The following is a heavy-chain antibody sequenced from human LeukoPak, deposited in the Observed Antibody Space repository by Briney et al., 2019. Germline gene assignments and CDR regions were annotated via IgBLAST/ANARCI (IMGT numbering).Heavy chain of an antibody. CDR1: GYTFTGYY. CDR3: ARDRVTTNTPYFDY. Sequence: ASVKVSCKASGYTFTGYYMHWVRQAPGQGFEWMGWINLNSGGTNYAQKFQGRVTMTRDTSISTAYMELSRLRSDDTAVYYCARDRVTTNTPYFDYWGQGTLVTVSS. D-gene: IGHD4-17*01. V-gene: IGHV1-2*02. J-gene: IGHJ4*02. CDR2: INLNSGGT.